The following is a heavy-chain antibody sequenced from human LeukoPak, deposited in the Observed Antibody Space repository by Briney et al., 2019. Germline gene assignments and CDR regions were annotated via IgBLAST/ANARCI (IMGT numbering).Heavy chain of an antibody. D-gene: IGHD6-13*01. V-gene: IGHV3-7*01. CDR1: GFTFSNYW. CDR2: RKEDEREK. J-gene: IGHJ4*02. Sequence: GGSLSLSCAASGFTFSNYWMSWVRQAPGKGLEWVANRKEDEREKYYVASVKGRFASSRDKAMNSLYLQKNSLRAEDTAVYYCASGRQLGYWGQGTLVTVSS. CDR3: ASGRQLGY.